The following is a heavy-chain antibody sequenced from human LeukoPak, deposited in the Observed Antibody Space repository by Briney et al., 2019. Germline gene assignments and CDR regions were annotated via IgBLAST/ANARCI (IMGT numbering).Heavy chain of an antibody. CDR3: ARAYQRLGGLSFHDQ. J-gene: IGHJ5*02. CDR1: GYTFTSYA. Sequence: ASVKVSCKASGYTFTSYAMNWVRQAPGQGLEWMGWINPNTGNPTYAQGFTGRFVFSLDTSVSTTYLQISSLKAEDTAVYYCARAYQRLGGLSFHDQWGQGTLVSVSS. V-gene: IGHV7-4-1*02. D-gene: IGHD3-16*02. CDR2: INPNTGNP.